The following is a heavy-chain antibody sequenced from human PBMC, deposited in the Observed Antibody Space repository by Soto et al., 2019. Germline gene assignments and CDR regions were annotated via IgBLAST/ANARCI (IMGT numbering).Heavy chain of an antibody. CDR1: GYTFTGYF. CDR3: ARGGSQRLYHFDY. D-gene: IGHD2-2*02. J-gene: IGHJ4*02. CDR2: INPKTGGT. V-gene: IGHV1-2*02. Sequence: VASVKVSCRASGYTFTGYFTHWVRQAPGQGLEWVGWINPKTGGTNSAQKFQGKVTMTRDTSISNAFMELNSLRSDDTAVYYCARGGSQRLYHFDYWGQGSLVTVSS.